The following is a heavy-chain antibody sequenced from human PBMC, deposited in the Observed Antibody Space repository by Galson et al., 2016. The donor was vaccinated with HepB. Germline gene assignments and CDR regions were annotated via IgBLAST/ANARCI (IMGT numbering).Heavy chain of an antibody. CDR2: IHYSGNS. D-gene: IGHD3-22*01. Sequence: SETLSLTCTVSGGSLSNYYWSWIRQPPGKGLEWIGYIHYSGNSNYNPSLKSRVTISVDTSKKQFSLRLSSVTAADTAVYYCARVRGSGYYPDAFDIWGQGTMVTVSS. J-gene: IGHJ3*02. CDR3: ARVRGSGYYPDAFDI. CDR1: GGSLSNYY. V-gene: IGHV4-59*01.